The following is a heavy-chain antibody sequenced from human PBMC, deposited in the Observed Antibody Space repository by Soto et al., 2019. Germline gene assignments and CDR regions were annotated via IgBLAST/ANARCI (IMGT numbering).Heavy chain of an antibody. Sequence: QVHLVQSGAEVKKPGSSVKVSCKTSGGSFNNYAVNWVRQAPGQGLEWMGGIIPNFDTPNYAQKFQDRVTIIADESTSTVYMELRSLRSNDTAVYYCAVAMVREILIFESSGMHVWGQGTTVIVSS. V-gene: IGHV1-69*01. D-gene: IGHD3-10*01. CDR2: IIPNFDTP. J-gene: IGHJ6*02. CDR3: AVAMVREILIFESSGMHV. CDR1: GGSFNNYA.